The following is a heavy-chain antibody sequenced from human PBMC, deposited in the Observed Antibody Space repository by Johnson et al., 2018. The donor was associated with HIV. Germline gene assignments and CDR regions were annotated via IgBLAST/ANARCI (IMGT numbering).Heavy chain of an antibody. Sequence: QEQLVESGGGVVQPGRSLRLSCAASGFTFRSYAMHWVRQAPGKGLEGVAVISYDGSNRYYADSVRGRFTIARDNSKNTLYLQMNSLRAEDTAVYYCARDRNYYDSSAQGAFDIWGQGTMVTVSS. CDR1: GFTFRSYA. D-gene: IGHD3-22*01. J-gene: IGHJ3*02. V-gene: IGHV3-30*04. CDR3: ARDRNYYDSSAQGAFDI. CDR2: ISYDGSNR.